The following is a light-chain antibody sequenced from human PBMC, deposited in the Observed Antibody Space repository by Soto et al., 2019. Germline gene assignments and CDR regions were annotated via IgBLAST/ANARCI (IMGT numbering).Light chain of an antibody. J-gene: IGKJ5*01. Sequence: QITQSPSTQSASVGARVTITXRSSQGIRNDLGWYQQKPGKAPKLLIYAASSLQSGVPSRFSGSGSGTDFTLTISSLQPEDFATYYCLQDYNYPYTFGQGTRLEIK. CDR2: AAS. V-gene: IGKV1-6*01. CDR1: QGIRND. CDR3: LQDYNYPYT.